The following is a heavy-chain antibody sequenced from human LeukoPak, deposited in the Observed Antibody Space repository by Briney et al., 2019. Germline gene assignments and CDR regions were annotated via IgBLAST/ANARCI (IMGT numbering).Heavy chain of an antibody. J-gene: IGHJ5*02. CDR3: ARDRFTMVRGVIIRPRNWFDP. V-gene: IGHV1-2*02. Sequence: GASVKVSCKASGYTFTGYYMHWVRQAPGQGLEWMGWINPNSGGTNYAQKFQGRVTMTRDTSISTAYMELSRLRSDDTAVYYCARDRFTMVRGVIIRPRNWFDPWGQGTLVTVSS. CDR2: INPNSGGT. CDR1: GYTFTGYY. D-gene: IGHD3-10*01.